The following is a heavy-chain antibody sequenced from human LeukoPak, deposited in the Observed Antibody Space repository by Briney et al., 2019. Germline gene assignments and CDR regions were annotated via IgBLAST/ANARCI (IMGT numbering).Heavy chain of an antibody. CDR1: GFTFSSYA. CDR3: ARIMTTVTFFDY. V-gene: IGHV3-48*03. D-gene: IGHD4-17*01. Sequence: GGSLRLSCGASGFTFSSYAMNWVRQAPGKGLGWVAYIGSSGTTVYYANSVKGRSTISRDNAENSLYLQMNSLRIEDTAVYYCARIMTTVTFFDYWGQGTLVTVSS. CDR2: IGSSGTTV. J-gene: IGHJ4*02.